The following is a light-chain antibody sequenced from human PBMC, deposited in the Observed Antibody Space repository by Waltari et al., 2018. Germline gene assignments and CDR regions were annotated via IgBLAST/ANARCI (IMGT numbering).Light chain of an antibody. CDR1: QSVLYRSDNKNY. V-gene: IGKV4-1*01. J-gene: IGKJ1*01. CDR2: WAS. CDR3: QQYYTPPWT. Sequence: DIVMTQSPDSLAVSLGERATIHCKSSQSVLYRSDNKNYLGWYQQKPGLPPKLLIYWASTRESGVPDRFSGSGSGTDFTLTISSLQAEDVAFYYCQQYYTPPWTFGQGTKVEI.